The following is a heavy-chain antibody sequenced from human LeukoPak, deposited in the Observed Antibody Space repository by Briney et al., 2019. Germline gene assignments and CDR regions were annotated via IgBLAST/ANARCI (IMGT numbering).Heavy chain of an antibody. CDR3: ARVLRYFDWSN. CDR2: INSDGSST. Sequence: GGSLRLSCAASGFTFRSYWMHWVRQAPGKGLVWVPRINSDGSSTSYADSVKGRFTISRDNAKNTLYLQMNSLRAEDTAVYYCARVLRYFDWSNWGQGTLVTVSS. J-gene: IGHJ4*02. D-gene: IGHD3-9*01. CDR1: GFTFRSYW. V-gene: IGHV3-74*01.